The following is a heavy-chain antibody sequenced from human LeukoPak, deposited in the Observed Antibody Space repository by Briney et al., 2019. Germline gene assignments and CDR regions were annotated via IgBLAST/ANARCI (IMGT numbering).Heavy chain of an antibody. CDR3: ARDLGYGDPFDY. CDR1: GGSISSSSYY. D-gene: IGHD4-17*01. J-gene: IGHJ4*02. CDR2: IYYSGST. Sequence: SETLSLTCTVSGGSISSSSYYWGWIRQPPGTGLEWIGSIYYSGSTYYNPSLKSRVTISVDTSKNQFSLKLSSVTAADTAVYYCARDLGYGDPFDYWGQGTLVTVSS. V-gene: IGHV4-39*02.